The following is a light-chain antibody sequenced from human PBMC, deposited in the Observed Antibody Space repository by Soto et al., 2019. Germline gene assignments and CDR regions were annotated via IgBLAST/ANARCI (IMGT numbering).Light chain of an antibody. CDR2: EVS. CDR3: SSNTSSNTQV. CDR1: SSDIGRFNY. Sequence: QSVLTQPASVSGSPGQSITISCTGTSSDIGRFNYVSWYQQHPGKVPKLMIYEVSNRPSAVSNRFSGSKSGNTASLTISGLHAEDEADYYCSSNTSSNTQVFGGGTKLTVL. J-gene: IGLJ3*02. V-gene: IGLV2-14*01.